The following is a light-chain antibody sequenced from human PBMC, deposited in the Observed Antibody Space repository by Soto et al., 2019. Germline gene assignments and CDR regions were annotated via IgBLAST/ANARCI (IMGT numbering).Light chain of an antibody. J-gene: IGKJ1*01. Sequence: DIQLTQSPSFLSASVGDRVTITCRASQGISSYLAWYQQKPGKAPKLLISTASTLQSGVPSRFSGSGSGTEFTLTIRSLQSEDFALYYCHQYNNWPWTFGQGTKVDIK. V-gene: IGKV1-9*01. CDR1: QGISSY. CDR3: HQYNNWPWT. CDR2: TAS.